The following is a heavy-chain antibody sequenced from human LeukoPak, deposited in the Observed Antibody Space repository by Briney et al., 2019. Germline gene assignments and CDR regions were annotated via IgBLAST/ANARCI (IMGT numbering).Heavy chain of an antibody. Sequence: GGSLRLSCAASGFTFSSCWMHWVRQAPGKGLVWVSRINSDGSSIRYADSVKGRFTISRDNAKKTLYLQMNSLRAEDTAVYHCARSHYYDNSGQFYYYYGLDVWGQGTTVTVSS. CDR2: INSDGSSI. J-gene: IGHJ6*02. V-gene: IGHV3-74*01. D-gene: IGHD3-22*01. CDR1: GFTFSSCW. CDR3: ARSHYYDNSGQFYYYYGLDV.